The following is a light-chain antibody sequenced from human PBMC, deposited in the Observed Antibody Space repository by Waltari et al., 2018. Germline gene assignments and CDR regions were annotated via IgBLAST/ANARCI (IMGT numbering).Light chain of an antibody. CDR2: HAS. CDR1: QNVGGY. V-gene: IGKV3-11*01. CDR3: QQRSSWPLT. Sequence: TQSPSSLSASVGDRVTITCRASQNVGGYLAWFQQKPGQAPRLLIYHASNRATGLPARFSGSGSGTDFTLTISSLEPEDFAIYYCQQRSSWPLTFGGGTKVEI. J-gene: IGKJ4*01.